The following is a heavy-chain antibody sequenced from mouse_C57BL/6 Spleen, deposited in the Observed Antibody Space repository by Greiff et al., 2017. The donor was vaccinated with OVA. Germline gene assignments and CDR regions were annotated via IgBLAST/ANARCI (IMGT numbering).Heavy chain of an antibody. CDR3: TGSPIATVVATNYFDY. Sequence: QVQLQQSGAELVRPGASVTLSCKASGYTFTDYEMHWVKQTPVHGLEWIGAIDPETGGTAYNQKFKGKAILTADKSSSTAYMELRSLTSEDSAVYYCTGSPIATVVATNYFDYWGQGTTLTVSA. D-gene: IGHD1-1*01. V-gene: IGHV1-15*01. CDR1: GYTFTDYE. J-gene: IGHJ2*01. CDR2: IDPETGGT.